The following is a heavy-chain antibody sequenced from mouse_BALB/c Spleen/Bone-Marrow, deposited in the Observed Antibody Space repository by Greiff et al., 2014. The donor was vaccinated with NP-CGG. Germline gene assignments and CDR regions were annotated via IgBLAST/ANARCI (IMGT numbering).Heavy chain of an antibody. D-gene: IGHD1-1*01. CDR2: INPSHDGT. Sequence: VQLQQSGAELVKPGASVKLSCKASGYSFTNYYMYWVKQWPGQGLEWIGEINPSHDGTNCNEKFKSKATLTVDKSSSTAFMQLSSLTSEDSAVYYCTRSNYGYWFFDVWGAGTTVTVSS. J-gene: IGHJ1*01. V-gene: IGHV1S81*02. CDR3: TRSNYGYWFFDV. CDR1: GYSFTNYY.